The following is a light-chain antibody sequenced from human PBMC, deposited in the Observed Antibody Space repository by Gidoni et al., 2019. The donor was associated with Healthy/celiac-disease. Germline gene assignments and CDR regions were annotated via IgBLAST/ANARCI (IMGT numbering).Light chain of an antibody. Sequence: NVRLTQTQSVAESPGKTVTISCTRSSGSIASNYGQWYQQRPGSAPTTVIYEAHQRPSGVPDRFSGSIDSSSHSASLTISGLKTEDEADYYCQSYDSSNWVFGGGTKLTVL. CDR1: SGSIASNY. CDR2: EAH. J-gene: IGLJ3*02. V-gene: IGLV6-57*04. CDR3: QSYDSSNWV.